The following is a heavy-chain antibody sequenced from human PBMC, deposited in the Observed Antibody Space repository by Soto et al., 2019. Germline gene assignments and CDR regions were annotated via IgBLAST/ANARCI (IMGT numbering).Heavy chain of an antibody. Sequence: SETLSLTCTVSGGSISSYYWSWIRQPPGKGLEWIGYIYYSGSNNYNPSLKSRVTISVDTSKNQFSLKLSSVTAADTAVYYCARGVAGSFVYVWGQGTTVTVS. D-gene: IGHD6-19*01. CDR3: ARGVAGSFVYV. J-gene: IGHJ6*02. CDR2: IYYSGSN. V-gene: IGHV4-59*01. CDR1: GGSISSYY.